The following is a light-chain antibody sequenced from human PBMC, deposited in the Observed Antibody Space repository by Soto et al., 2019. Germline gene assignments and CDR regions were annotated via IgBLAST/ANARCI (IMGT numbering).Light chain of an antibody. J-gene: IGLJ2*01. CDR2: YNN. CDR3: AAWDDSLNGVV. CDR1: SSNIGSNT. Sequence: QSVLTQPPSTSGTPGQRVTISCSGASSNIGSNTVNWYQHLPGTAPKLLIYYNNQRPSGVPDRFSGSRSGTSAPLAITGLQSGDDAYYYCAAWDDSLNGVVFGGGTKLTVL. V-gene: IGLV1-44*01.